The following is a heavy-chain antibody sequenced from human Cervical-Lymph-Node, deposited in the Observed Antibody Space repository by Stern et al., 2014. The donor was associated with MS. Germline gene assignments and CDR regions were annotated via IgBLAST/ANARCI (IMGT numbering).Heavy chain of an antibody. V-gene: IGHV3-49*03. CDR1: GFTFGEYS. J-gene: IGHJ4*02. D-gene: IGHD2-2*01. CDR2: IRSEAYGGTT. Sequence: EVQLVESGGGLVQPGRSLRLSCTASGFTFGEYSMSWFRLAPGKGLEWVGFIRSEAYGGTTEYAASVKGRFTISTDDSKTIAYLEMNSLQTEDTAVYYCTRGENGGYCSTTSCYVLPDYWGQGTLVTVSS. CDR3: TRGENGGYCSTTSCYVLPDY.